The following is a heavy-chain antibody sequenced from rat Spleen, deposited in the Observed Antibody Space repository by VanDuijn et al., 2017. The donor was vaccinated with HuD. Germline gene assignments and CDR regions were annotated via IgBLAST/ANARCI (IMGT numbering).Heavy chain of an antibody. J-gene: IGHJ1*01. D-gene: IGHD1-11*01. CDR1: GFTFSDYG. Sequence: EVQLVESGGGLVQPGRSMKLSCADSGFTFSDYGMAWVRQAPEKGLEWVATISYDGSSTYYRASVKGRFTISRDNAKSTLYLQMDSLRSEDTATYYCARHGRRVRYYWYFDFWGPGTMVTVSS. CDR3: ARHGRRVRYYWYFDF. V-gene: IGHV5-7*01. CDR2: ISYDGSST.